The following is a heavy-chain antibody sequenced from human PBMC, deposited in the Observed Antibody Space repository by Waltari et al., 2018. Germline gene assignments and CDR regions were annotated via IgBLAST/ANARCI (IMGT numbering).Heavy chain of an antibody. CDR1: GYTCSHFT. CDR3: AAFTSGWSYGMDV. D-gene: IGHD6-19*01. CDR2: ITAGNDNT. Sequence: QVQLVQSGAEVKKPVASVKVSCETSGYTCSHFTIQWVRQAPGQRLEWMGWITAGNDNTKYSQKFQGRLTITSDTSSSTAYMALSSLTSEHTAVYYCAAFTSGWSYGMDVWGQGTTVTVSS. V-gene: IGHV1-3*01. J-gene: IGHJ6*02.